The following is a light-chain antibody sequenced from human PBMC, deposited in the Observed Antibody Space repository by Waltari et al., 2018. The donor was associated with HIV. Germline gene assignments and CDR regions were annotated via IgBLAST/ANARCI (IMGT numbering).Light chain of an antibody. Sequence: QSVLTQPPSASGTPGQRVTISCSGGRSNIGGNTVTRYQHLPGTAPKLLIYKSDQRPSGVPVRFSGSKSDTSASLAISGLQSEDEADYYCATWDDSLNGRVFGGGTKLTVL. CDR2: KSD. V-gene: IGLV1-44*01. CDR3: ATWDDSLNGRV. CDR1: RSNIGGNT. J-gene: IGLJ3*02.